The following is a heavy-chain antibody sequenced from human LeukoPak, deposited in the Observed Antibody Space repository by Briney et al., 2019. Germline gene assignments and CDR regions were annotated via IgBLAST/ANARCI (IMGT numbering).Heavy chain of an antibody. Sequence: GGSLRLSCAASGFTFSDYAMRWVRQAPGKGPEWVSAITGGGRTYYADSVKGRFTISRDSSKNTLYLQMNSLRAEDTAVYYCARDHCSSTSCYKGTGYYYYYMDVWGKGTTVTVSS. CDR1: GFTFSDYA. CDR2: ITGGGRT. J-gene: IGHJ6*03. V-gene: IGHV3-23*01. D-gene: IGHD2-2*02. CDR3: ARDHCSSTSCYKGTGYYYYYMDV.